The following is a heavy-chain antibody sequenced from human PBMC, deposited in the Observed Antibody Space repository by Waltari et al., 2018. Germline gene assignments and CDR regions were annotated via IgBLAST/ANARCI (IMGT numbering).Heavy chain of an antibody. CDR3: AKGAIGSAGLDY. CDR1: DFPFRSYA. D-gene: IGHD6-13*01. CDR2: FTTSGNT. V-gene: IGHV3-23*01. Sequence: EVQLLASGGGLVQPGGSLRLSCAASDFPFRSYAGTWVRQALGKGLEWVSSFTTSGNTYYADSVKVRFTISRDNSKNKMYLQMNSLRADDTAVYYCAKGAIGSAGLDYWGQGTLVTVSS. J-gene: IGHJ4*02.